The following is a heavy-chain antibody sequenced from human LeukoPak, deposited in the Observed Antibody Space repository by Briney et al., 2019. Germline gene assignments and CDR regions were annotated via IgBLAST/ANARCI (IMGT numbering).Heavy chain of an antibody. V-gene: IGHV1-8*01. CDR2: MSPNSGDT. CDR1: GYTFTSYD. CDR3: ARGPPNWGYDY. D-gene: IGHD7-27*01. J-gene: IGHJ4*02. Sequence: ASVKVSCKASGYTFTSYDFNWVRQATGQRHEWMGWMSPNSGDTGYAQKFQDRVTMTRNTSISTAYMELSSLRSDDTAVYYCARGPPNWGYDYWGPGTLVTVSS.